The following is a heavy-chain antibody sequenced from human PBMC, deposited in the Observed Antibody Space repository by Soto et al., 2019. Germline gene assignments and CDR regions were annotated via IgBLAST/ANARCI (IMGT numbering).Heavy chain of an antibody. D-gene: IGHD3-22*01. CDR1: GFTFSSYG. CDR3: ARLMTYDSSGYSDY. V-gene: IGHV3-33*01. Sequence: PGGSLRLSCAASGFTFSSYGMHWVRQAPGKGLEWVAVIWYDGSNKYYADSVKSRFTISRDNSKNTLYLQMNSLRAEDTAVYYCARLMTYDSSGYSDYWGQGTLVTVSS. J-gene: IGHJ4*02. CDR2: IWYDGSNK.